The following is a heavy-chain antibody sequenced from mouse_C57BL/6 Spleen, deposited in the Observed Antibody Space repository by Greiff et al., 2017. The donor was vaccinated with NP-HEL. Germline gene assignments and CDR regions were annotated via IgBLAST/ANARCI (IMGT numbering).Heavy chain of an antibody. V-gene: IGHV1-82*01. J-gene: IGHJ2*01. CDR1: GYAFSSSW. D-gene: IGHD2-4*01. CDR2: IYPGDGDT. Sequence: VQLQQSGPELVKPGASVKISCKASGYAFSSSWMNWVKQRPGKGLEWIGRIYPGDGDTNYNGKFKGKATLTADKSSSTAYMQLSSLTSEDSAVYVGARPIYYEYDFDYWGQGTTRTVSS. CDR3: ARPIYYEYDFDY.